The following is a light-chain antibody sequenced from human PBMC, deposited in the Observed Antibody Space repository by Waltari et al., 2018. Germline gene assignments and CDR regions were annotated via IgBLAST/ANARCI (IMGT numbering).Light chain of an antibody. V-gene: IGLV2-14*03. CDR1: SSAVGGYNF. CDR2: DVN. J-gene: IGLJ1*01. Sequence: QSALTQPAPVSGSPGQSITISCPGTSSAVGGYNFFPWYQKHPGKAPNLIIYDVNNWPSGVSNRFSGSKSGNTASLTISGLQAEDEADYFCSSFTSTHTYVFGSGTKVNVL. CDR3: SSFTSTHTYV.